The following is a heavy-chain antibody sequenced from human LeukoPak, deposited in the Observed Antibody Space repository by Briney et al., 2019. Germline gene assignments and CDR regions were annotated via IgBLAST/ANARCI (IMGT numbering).Heavy chain of an antibody. CDR3: ARLYTVVTPAGGDY. J-gene: IGHJ4*02. V-gene: IGHV1-18*01. Sequence: ASVKVSCKASGYTFTSYGISWVRQAPGQGLEWMGWISAYNGNTNYAQKLQGRVTMTTDTSTSTAYMELSSLRSEDTAVYYCARLYTVVTPAGGDYWGQGTLVTVSS. D-gene: IGHD4-23*01. CDR2: ISAYNGNT. CDR1: GYTFTSYG.